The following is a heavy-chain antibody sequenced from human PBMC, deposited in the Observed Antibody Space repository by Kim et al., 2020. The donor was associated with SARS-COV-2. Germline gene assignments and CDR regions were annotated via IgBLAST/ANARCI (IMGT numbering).Heavy chain of an antibody. Sequence: YYNRTRKRRLTISIDISKNQFSLKLRSVTAADTAVYYWARDYPYGDYAFDIWGQGTMVSVSS. V-gene: IGHV4-39*07. CDR3: ARDYPYGDYAFDI. J-gene: IGHJ3*02. D-gene: IGHD4-17*01.